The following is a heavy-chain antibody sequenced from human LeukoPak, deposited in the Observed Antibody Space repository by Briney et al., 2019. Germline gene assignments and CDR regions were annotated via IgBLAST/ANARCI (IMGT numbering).Heavy chain of an antibody. V-gene: IGHV4-39*01. D-gene: IGHD6-13*01. CDR3: ARLLPIAAAGGHYFDY. J-gene: IGHJ4*02. CDR1: GGSFISGIYY. CDR2: IYYRGST. Sequence: SETLSLTCNASGGSFISGIYYWGWVRQPPGKGLEWIASIYYRGSTYYNQSLKSRVTISVDTSKKQFSLKVTSVTAADTAVYYCARLLPIAAAGGHYFDYWGQGTLVTVSS.